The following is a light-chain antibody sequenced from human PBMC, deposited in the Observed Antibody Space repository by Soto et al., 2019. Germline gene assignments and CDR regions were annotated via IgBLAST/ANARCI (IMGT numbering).Light chain of an antibody. CDR1: QSVNSKY. Sequence: EIVLTQSPGTLSLSPGERATLSCRASQSVNSKYLAWYQQKPGQAPRLLIYGASSRATCIPDRFSGSGSGTDFTLTISRLEPEDFAVYYCQQYGTSPRTFGQGTKVEVK. CDR2: GAS. V-gene: IGKV3-20*01. CDR3: QQYGTSPRT. J-gene: IGKJ1*01.